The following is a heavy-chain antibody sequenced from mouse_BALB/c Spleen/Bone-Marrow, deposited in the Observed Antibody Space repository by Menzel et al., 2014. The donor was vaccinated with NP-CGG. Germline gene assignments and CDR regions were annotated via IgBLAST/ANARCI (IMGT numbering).Heavy chain of an antibody. V-gene: IGHV5-4*02. CDR2: ISDGGSYT. Sequence: EVQLQESGGGLVKPGGSLKLSCAASGFTFSDYYMYWVRQTPEKRLEWVATISDGGSYTYYPDGVKGRFTISRDNAKNNLYLQMSSLKSEDTAMYYCARVSYDYFDYWGQGTTLTVSS. J-gene: IGHJ2*01. CDR1: GFTFSDYY. CDR3: ARVSYDYFDY. D-gene: IGHD2-4*01.